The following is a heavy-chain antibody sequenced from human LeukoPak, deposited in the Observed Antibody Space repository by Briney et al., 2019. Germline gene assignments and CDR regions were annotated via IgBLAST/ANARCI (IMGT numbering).Heavy chain of an antibody. V-gene: IGHV3-48*04. CDR3: ARVGEQWLVPPRWAFDY. J-gene: IGHJ4*02. D-gene: IGHD6-19*01. CDR1: GFTFSSYS. Sequence: GGSLRLSCAASGFTFSSYSMNWVRQAPGKGLEWVSYISSSSSTIYYADSVKGRFTISRDNAKNSLYLQMNSLRAEDTAVYYCARVGEQWLVPPRWAFDYWGQGTLVTVSS. CDR2: ISSSSSTI.